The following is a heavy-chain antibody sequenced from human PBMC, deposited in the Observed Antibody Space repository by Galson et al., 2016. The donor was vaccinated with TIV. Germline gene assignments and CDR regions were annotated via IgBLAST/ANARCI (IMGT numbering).Heavy chain of an antibody. CDR2: IYPVDSDT. D-gene: IGHD6-25*01. CDR1: GYRFSNYW. Sequence: QSGAEVKEPGESLKISCKGSGYRFSNYWIAWVRQMPGKGLEWMGVIYPVDSDTRYSPSFQGQVTISADKSISTAYLQWNSLKASDSAIYYCARERDSGYAYYFEFWGQGTLVTVSS. J-gene: IGHJ4*02. CDR3: ARERDSGYAYYFEF. V-gene: IGHV5-51*03.